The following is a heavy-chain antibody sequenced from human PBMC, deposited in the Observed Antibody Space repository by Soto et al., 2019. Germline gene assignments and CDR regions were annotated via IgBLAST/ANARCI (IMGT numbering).Heavy chain of an antibody. CDR1: GFTFSEYS. Sequence: GGSLRLSCSASGFTFSEYSMHWVRQAPGKGLQYVSTISSDGDITYYADSVKGRFTISRDNSKNTLYLQMNSLRPEDTAVYYCVKVSTFYDILTGYYSTNFFDPWGQGTMVTVYS. CDR2: ISSDGDIT. CDR3: VKVSTFYDILTGYYSTNFFDP. V-gene: IGHV3-64D*06. J-gene: IGHJ5*02. D-gene: IGHD3-9*01.